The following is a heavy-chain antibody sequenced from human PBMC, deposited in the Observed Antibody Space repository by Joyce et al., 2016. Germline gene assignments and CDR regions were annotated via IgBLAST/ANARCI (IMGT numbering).Heavy chain of an antibody. V-gene: IGHV1-69*01. CDR1: GGTFSRYA. CDR3: ARTNYASGTYYIDY. D-gene: IGHD3-10*01. J-gene: IGHJ4*02. Sequence: QVQLVQSGAEVKKPGSSVRVSCKASGGTFSRYAISWGRQAPGQGLEWMGGIIPIFGTANYAQKFQDRVTITADESTSTAYMELRSLKSEDTAVYYCARTNYASGTYYIDYWGQGTLVTVSS. CDR2: IIPIFGTA.